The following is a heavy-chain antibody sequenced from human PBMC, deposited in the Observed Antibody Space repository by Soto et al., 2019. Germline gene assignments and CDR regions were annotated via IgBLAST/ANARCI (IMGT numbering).Heavy chain of an antibody. Sequence: GGSLRLFCAASGFTFSNAWMSWVRQAPGKGLEWVGRIKSKTDGGTTDYAAPVKGRFTISRDDSKNTLYLQMNSLKTEDTAVYYCTTVPWGSSTPDVWGKGTTVTVSS. D-gene: IGHD2-2*01. V-gene: IGHV3-15*01. CDR2: IKSKTDGGTT. CDR1: GFTFSNAW. J-gene: IGHJ6*04. CDR3: TTVPWGSSTPDV.